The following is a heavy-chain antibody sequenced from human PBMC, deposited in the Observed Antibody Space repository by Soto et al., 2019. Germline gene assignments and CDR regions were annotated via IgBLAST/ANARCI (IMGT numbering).Heavy chain of an antibody. CDR3: ATDANEYLWEYYFDF. J-gene: IGHJ4*02. D-gene: IGHD3-16*01. CDR2: ISHDGSNQ. Sequence: GGSLRLSCAASGFTFSTYGMHWVRQAPATGLEWVASISHDGSNQYYADSMKGRFTISRDNSKNTLYLQMNSLRPDDTAVYYCATDANEYLWEYYFDFWGQGTLVTVSS. CDR1: GFTFSTYG. V-gene: IGHV3-30*03.